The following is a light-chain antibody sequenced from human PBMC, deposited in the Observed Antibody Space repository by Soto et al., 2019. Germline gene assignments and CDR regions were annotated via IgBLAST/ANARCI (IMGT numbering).Light chain of an antibody. J-gene: IGKJ4*01. CDR2: WAS. CDR1: QSVLYSSNNKNY. Sequence: DIVMTQSPDSLAVSLGDRATINCQSSQSVLYSSNNKNYLAWYQQKPGQPPKLLIYWASTRESGVPARFSGSGSGTDFTLTISSLQAEDVAGYYCQQYYSIPPLTFGGGTKVESK. CDR3: QQYYSIPPLT. V-gene: IGKV4-1*01.